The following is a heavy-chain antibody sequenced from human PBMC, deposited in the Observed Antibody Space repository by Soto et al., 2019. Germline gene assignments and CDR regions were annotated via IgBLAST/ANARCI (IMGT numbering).Heavy chain of an antibody. CDR1: GLTVSGQKY. D-gene: IGHD1-1*01. Sequence: DVQLVESGGGLMQPGESLRLSCAASGLTVSGQKYVAWVRQAPGKGLEWVSALYDLDGSFYSDSVKGRFTTSSDSSKTTVYLQMNDLRPADTAVYYCATWHEREHAYDVWGQGTTVTVSS. J-gene: IGHJ3*01. V-gene: IGHV3-53*01. CDR2: LYDLDGS. CDR3: ATWHEREHAYDV.